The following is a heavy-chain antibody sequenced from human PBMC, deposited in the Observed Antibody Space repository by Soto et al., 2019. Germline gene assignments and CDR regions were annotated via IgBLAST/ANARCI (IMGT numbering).Heavy chain of an antibody. CDR2: IYYSGST. CDR1: GGSISSYY. V-gene: IGHV4-59*01. D-gene: IGHD4-4*01. J-gene: IGHJ5*02. Sequence: SETLSLTCTVSGGSISSYYWRWIRQPPGKGLEWIGYIYYSGSTNYNPSLKSRVTISVDTSKNQFSLKLSSVTAADTAVYYCARARLQLSNWFDPWGQGTLVTVSS. CDR3: ARARLQLSNWFDP.